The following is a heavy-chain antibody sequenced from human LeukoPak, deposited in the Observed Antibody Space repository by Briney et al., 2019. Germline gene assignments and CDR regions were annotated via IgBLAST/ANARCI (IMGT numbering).Heavy chain of an antibody. Sequence: GGSLRLSYAASGFTFSSYAMHWVRQAPGKGLEWVAVISYDGSNKYYADSVKGRFTISRDNSKNTLYLQMNSLRAEDTAVYYCASSVTMVRGVISDAFDIWGQGTMVTVSS. V-gene: IGHV3-30-3*01. CDR3: ASSVTMVRGVISDAFDI. CDR1: GFTFSSYA. CDR2: ISYDGSNK. J-gene: IGHJ3*02. D-gene: IGHD3-10*01.